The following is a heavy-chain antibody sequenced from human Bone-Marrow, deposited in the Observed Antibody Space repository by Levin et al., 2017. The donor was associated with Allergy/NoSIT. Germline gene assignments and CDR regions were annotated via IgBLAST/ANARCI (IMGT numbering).Heavy chain of an antibody. V-gene: IGHV4-59*01. J-gene: IGHJ4*02. CDR3: ARGAAVAGGMFDY. Sequence: PSETLSLTCTVSGGSISSYYWSWIRQPPGKGLEWIGYIYYSGSTNYNPSLKSRVTISVVTSKNQFSLKLSFVTAADTAVYYCARGAAVAGGMFDYWGQGTLVTVSS. CDR2: IYYSGST. CDR1: GGSISSYY. D-gene: IGHD6-19*01.